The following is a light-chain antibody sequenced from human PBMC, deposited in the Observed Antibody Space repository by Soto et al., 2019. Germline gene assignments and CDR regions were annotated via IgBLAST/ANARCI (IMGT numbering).Light chain of an antibody. CDR3: PQFNSYPPT. Sequence: AIQLTQSPSSLSASVGDRVTITCRASQGISSALAWYQQKPGKAPKLLIYDASSLQSGVPSRFSGSGSATDFTLTISSLQPEDFTTYYCPQFNSYPPTFGQGTRLEIK. V-gene: IGKV1-13*02. CDR1: QGISSA. J-gene: IGKJ5*01. CDR2: DAS.